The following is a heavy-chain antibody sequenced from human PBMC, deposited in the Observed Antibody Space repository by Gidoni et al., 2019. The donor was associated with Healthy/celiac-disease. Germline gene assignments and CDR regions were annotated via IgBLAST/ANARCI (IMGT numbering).Heavy chain of an antibody. CDR2: ISAYNGNT. J-gene: IGHJ4*02. Sequence: QVQLVQSGAEVKKPGASGKVSCKASGDTCTSCGISWVRQAPGQGLEWIGWISAYNGNTNYSQKLQGRVTMTTDPSTSTAYMALSSLRSDDTAVYYCARDGGRGVGGYWGQGTLVTVSS. CDR1: GDTCTSCG. CDR3: ARDGGRGVGGY. D-gene: IGHD2-15*01. V-gene: IGHV1-18*01.